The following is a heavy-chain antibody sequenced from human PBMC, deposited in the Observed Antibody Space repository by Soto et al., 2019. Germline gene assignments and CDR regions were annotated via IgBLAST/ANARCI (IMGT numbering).Heavy chain of an antibody. J-gene: IGHJ4*02. D-gene: IGHD2-21*01. V-gene: IGHV3-21*01. CDR2: ISSSSSYI. CDR1: GFTFSSYS. Sequence: GGSLRLSCAASGFTFSSYSMNWVRQAPGKGLEWVSSISSSSSYIYYADSVKGRFTISRDNAKNSLYLQMNSLRAEDTAVYYCARDARDDCGGDCYSGSFDYWGQGTLVTVSS. CDR3: ARDARDDCGGDCYSGSFDY.